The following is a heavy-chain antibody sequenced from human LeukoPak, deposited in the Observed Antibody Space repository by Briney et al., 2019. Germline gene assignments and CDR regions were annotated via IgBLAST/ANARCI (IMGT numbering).Heavy chain of an antibody. V-gene: IGHV1-8*02. CDR1: GYTFTSYD. CDR2: MNPNSGNT. CDR3: ARGNYYGSGSYSDPPDAFDI. J-gene: IGHJ3*02. D-gene: IGHD3-10*01. Sequence: ASVKVSCKASGYTFTSYDINWVRQATGQGLEWMGWMNPNSGNTGYAQKFQGRVTMTRNISISTAYMELSSLRSEDTAVYYCARGNYYGSGSYSDPPDAFDIWGQGTMVTVSS.